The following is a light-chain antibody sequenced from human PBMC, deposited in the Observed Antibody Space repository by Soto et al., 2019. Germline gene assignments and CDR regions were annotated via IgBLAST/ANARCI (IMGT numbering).Light chain of an antibody. V-gene: IGLV1-44*01. CDR3: AAWDDSLSGWV. J-gene: IGLJ3*02. CDR1: SSNVGTNT. Sequence: QPVLTQPPSASGTPGQRVTISCSGTSSNVGTNTVNWYQQVPGTAPKLLIFSSDHRPSGVPDRFSGSKSGSSASLAISGLQSEDEADYYCAAWDDSLSGWVFGGGTKLTVL. CDR2: SSD.